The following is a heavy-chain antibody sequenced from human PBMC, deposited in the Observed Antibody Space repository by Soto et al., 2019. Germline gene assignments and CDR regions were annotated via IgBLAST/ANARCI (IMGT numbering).Heavy chain of an antibody. V-gene: IGHV4-59*01. CDR1: GGSISSYY. J-gene: IGHJ4*02. CDR2: IYYSGST. D-gene: IGHD3-16*01. CDR3: ARVWGYAFDY. Sequence: SETLSLTCTVSGGSISSYYWGWIRQPPGKGLELIGYIYYSGSTNYNPSLKSRVTISVDTSKNQFSLKLSSVTAADTAVYYCARVWGYAFDYWGQGTLVTVSS.